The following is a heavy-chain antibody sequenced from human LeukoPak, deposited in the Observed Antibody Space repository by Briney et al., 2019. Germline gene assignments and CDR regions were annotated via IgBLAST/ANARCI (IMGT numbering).Heavy chain of an antibody. CDR1: GFTFSSYG. D-gene: IGHD2-21*02. J-gene: IGHJ3*02. Sequence: GGSVRLSCAASGFTFSSYGMHWARQAPGKGLEWVAVIWYDGSNKYYADSVKGRFTISRDNSKNTLYLQMNSLRAEDTAVYYCARDQVDVWSLAYCGGDCYPDAFDIWGQGTIVTVSS. CDR2: IWYDGSNK. CDR3: ARDQVDVWSLAYCGGDCYPDAFDI. V-gene: IGHV3-33*01.